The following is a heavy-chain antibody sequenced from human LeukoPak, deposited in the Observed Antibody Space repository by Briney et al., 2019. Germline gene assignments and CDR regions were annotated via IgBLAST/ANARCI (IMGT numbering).Heavy chain of an antibody. Sequence: GGSLRLSCAASGFTFSSYGMHWVRQAPGKGLEWVAHIRYDGSNKYYADSVKGRFTLSRDNSRNTLFLQMNSLRVEDTAVYYCAIGGLTTIDYWGQGTLVAVSS. CDR1: GFTFSSYG. V-gene: IGHV3-30*02. CDR3: AIGGLTTIDY. D-gene: IGHD2-21*02. CDR2: IRYDGSNK. J-gene: IGHJ4*02.